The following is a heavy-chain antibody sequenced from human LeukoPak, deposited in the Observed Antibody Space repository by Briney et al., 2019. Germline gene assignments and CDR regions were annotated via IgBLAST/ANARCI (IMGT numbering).Heavy chain of an antibody. J-gene: IGHJ5*02. V-gene: IGHV4-59*12. Sequence: SETLSLTCTVSGGSISSYYWSWIRQPPGKGLEWIGYIYYSGSTNYNPSLKSRVTISVDTSKNQFSLELSSVTAADTAVYYCARGGNYYDSNNWFDPWGQGTLVTVSS. CDR1: GGSISSYY. CDR2: IYYSGST. D-gene: IGHD3-22*01. CDR3: ARGGNYYDSNNWFDP.